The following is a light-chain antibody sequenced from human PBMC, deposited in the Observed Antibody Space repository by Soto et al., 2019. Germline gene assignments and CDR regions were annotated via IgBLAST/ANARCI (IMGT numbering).Light chain of an antibody. CDR2: CAS. CDR3: QESYSTPLFA. V-gene: IGKV1-39*01. CDR1: QNINNY. J-gene: IGKJ3*01. Sequence: DIQLTPSPPSLSASVGDRVTIACRAGQNINNYLNWYQQKPGKAPKLLIYCASTLQTGVTSRLSGSGSGTDFTLTITGLQPEDFATYYCQESYSTPLFAFGPGTKVDFK.